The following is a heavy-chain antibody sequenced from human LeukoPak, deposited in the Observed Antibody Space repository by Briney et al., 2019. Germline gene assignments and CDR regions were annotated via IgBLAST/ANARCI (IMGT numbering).Heavy chain of an antibody. Sequence: ASVKVSCKASGYTFTSYDINWVRQATGQGLEWMGWMNPNSGNTGYAQKFQGRVTITRNTSKSTAYMELSSLRSEDTAVYYCARSPHGWYIAARRGDYWGQGTLVTVSS. CDR3: ARSPHGWYIAARRGDY. CDR1: GYTFTSYD. CDR2: MNPNSGNT. V-gene: IGHV1-8*03. J-gene: IGHJ4*02. D-gene: IGHD6-6*01.